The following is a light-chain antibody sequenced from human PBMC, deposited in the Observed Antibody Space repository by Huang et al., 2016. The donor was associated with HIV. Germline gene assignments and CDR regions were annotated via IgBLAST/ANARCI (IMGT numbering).Light chain of an antibody. J-gene: IGKJ4*01. CDR3: QQYNDWPALT. Sequence: EIEMTQSPATLSVSPGERATLSCRASHSVDSDLAWYQQKPGQAPRLLIYDASTRATGISAKFNGTGSGTEFSLSITNLQSEDFAVYYCQQYNDWPALTFGGGTKVEI. CDR1: HSVDSD. V-gene: IGKV3-15*01. CDR2: DAS.